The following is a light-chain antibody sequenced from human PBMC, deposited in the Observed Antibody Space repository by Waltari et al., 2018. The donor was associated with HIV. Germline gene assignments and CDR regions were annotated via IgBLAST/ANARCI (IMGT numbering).Light chain of an antibody. Sequence: QSALTQPASVSGSPGPSITISCTGPSSDVGGYNYVPWYQQHPGKAPKLMIYEVSNRPSGVSNRFSGSKSGNTASLTISGLQAEDEADYYCSSYTSSSTVVFGGGTKLTVL. V-gene: IGLV2-14*01. J-gene: IGLJ2*01. CDR2: EVS. CDR3: SSYTSSSTVV. CDR1: SSDVGGYNY.